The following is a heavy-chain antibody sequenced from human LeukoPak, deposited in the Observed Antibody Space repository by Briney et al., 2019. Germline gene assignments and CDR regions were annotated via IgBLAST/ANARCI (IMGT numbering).Heavy chain of an antibody. CDR2: IYYSGST. Sequence: SETLSLTCTVSGGSISSYYWSWIRQPPGTGLEWIGYIYYSGSTNYNPSLKSRVTISVDTSKNQFSLKLSSVTAADTAVYYCAREALYYYDSSGYPFDYWGQGTLVTVSS. CDR3: AREALYYYDSSGYPFDY. V-gene: IGHV4-59*01. J-gene: IGHJ4*02. D-gene: IGHD3-22*01. CDR1: GGSISSYY.